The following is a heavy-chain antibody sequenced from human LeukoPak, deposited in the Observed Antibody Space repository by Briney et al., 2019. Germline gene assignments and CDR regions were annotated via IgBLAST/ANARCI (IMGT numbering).Heavy chain of an antibody. V-gene: IGHV3-21*01. CDR2: ISGSSDYI. D-gene: IGHD7-27*01. J-gene: IGHJ4*02. CDR1: GFTFSSYE. CDR3: ARDLNWETY. Sequence: GGSLRLSCAASGFTFSSYEMNWVRQAPGKGLEWVSSISGSSDYIYYADSVKGRFTISRDNAKNSLYLQMNSLRVKDTAVYYCARDLNWETYWGQGTLVSVSS.